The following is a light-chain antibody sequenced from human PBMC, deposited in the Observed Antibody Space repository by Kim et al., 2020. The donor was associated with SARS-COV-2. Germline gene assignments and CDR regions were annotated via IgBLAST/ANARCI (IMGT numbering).Light chain of an antibody. J-gene: IGLJ2*01. V-gene: IGLV3-1*01. CDR1: KLGDKY. CDR3: QAWDSSFVV. Sequence: SYELTQPPSVSVSPGQTASINCSGDKLGDKYACWYQQKPGQSPVLVIYQDSKRPSGIPERFSGSNSGNTATLTIRGTQAMDEADYYCQAWDSSFVVFGGGTQLTVL. CDR2: QDS.